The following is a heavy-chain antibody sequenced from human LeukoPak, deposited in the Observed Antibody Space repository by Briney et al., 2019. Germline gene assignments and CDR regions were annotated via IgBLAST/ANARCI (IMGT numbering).Heavy chain of an antibody. V-gene: IGHV3-48*03. D-gene: IGHD3-22*01. CDR2: ISPSGSTI. J-gene: IGHJ4*02. CDR3: ARGGKYYYDSSGY. CDR1: GFTFSSYE. Sequence: PGGSLRLSCAASGFTFSSYEMNWVRQAPGKGLEWVSYISPSGSTIYYAESVKGRFTISRDNAKNSLYLQMNSLRAEDTAVYYCARGGKYYYDSSGYWGQGTLVTVSS.